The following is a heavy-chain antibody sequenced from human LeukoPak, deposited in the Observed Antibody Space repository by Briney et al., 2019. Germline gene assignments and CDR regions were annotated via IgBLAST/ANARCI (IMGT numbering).Heavy chain of an antibody. CDR3: ARGGGSSWTTGNSYS. CDR2: IYYSGST. V-gene: IGHV4-59*01. J-gene: IGHJ5*02. CDR1: GGSISGYY. Sequence: PSETLSLTFSVSGGSISGYYWSWIRQPPGKGVEWIGYIYYSGSTNYNPSLKSRLTMSVDTSKNQFSLKLNSVTAADTAVYYCARGGGSSWTTGNSYSWGQGTLVTVSS. D-gene: IGHD6-13*01.